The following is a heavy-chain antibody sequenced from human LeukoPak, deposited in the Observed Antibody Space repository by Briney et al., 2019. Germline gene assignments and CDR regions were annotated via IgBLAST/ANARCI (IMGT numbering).Heavy chain of an antibody. CDR1: GGSFRGDY. V-gene: IGHV4-34*01. CDR2: INHSGST. D-gene: IGHD3-22*01. J-gene: IGHJ4*02. Sequence: PSETLSLTCAVYGGSFRGDYWSWIRQPPGKGLDWIGEINHSGSTNYNPSLKSRVTISVDTSKNQFSLKLSSLTAAETDVYYCAGYYYDSSGYYTFEYWGQGTLVTVSS. CDR3: AGYYYDSSGYYTFEY.